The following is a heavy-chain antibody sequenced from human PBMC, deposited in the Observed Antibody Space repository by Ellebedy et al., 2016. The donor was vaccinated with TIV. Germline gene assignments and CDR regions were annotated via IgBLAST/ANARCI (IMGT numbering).Heavy chain of an antibody. D-gene: IGHD5-12*01. CDR3: ARSPVRIGFSGYYWYFDL. V-gene: IGHV5-10-1*01. CDR2: IDPSDSYT. J-gene: IGHJ2*01. CDR1: GYSYTNYW. Sequence: GESLKISCKVSGYSYTNYWINWVRQMPGKGLEWMGRIDPSDSYTNYSPSFKGHVTISADKSIGAAFLQWSSLKASDTAIYYCARSPVRIGFSGYYWYFDLWGRGTLVTVSS.